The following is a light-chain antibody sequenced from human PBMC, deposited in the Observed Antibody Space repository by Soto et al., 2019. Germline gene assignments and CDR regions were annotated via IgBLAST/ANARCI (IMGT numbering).Light chain of an antibody. CDR3: GVWDSSLSAGV. CDR1: SSNIGAGFA. J-gene: IGLJ3*02. Sequence: QSVLTQPPSVSGAPGQRVTISCTGNSSNIGAGFAVHWYQQLPRTAPKLLIYDDTNRPSGVPDRFSGSKSGTSASLAITGLQAEDEADYYCGVWDSSLSAGVFGGGTKLTVL. CDR2: DDT. V-gene: IGLV1-40*01.